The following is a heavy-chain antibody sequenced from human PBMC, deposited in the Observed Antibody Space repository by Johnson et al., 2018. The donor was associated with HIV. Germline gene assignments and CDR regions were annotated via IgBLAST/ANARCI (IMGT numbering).Heavy chain of an antibody. CDR1: GFSFSNYG. CDR3: AKDQLVGATYAAFDI. D-gene: IGHD1-26*01. Sequence: QMQLVESGGGVVQPGRSQRLSCAASGFSFSNYGMHWVRQAPGKGLEWVAVISYDGSNKYYADSVKGRFTISRDNSKNTLYLQMNSLRPEDTAVYYCAKDQLVGATYAAFDIWGQGTMVTVSS. V-gene: IGHV3-30*18. CDR2: ISYDGSNK. J-gene: IGHJ3*02.